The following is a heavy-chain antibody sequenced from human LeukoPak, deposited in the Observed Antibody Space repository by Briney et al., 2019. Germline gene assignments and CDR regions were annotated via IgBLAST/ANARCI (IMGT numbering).Heavy chain of an antibody. V-gene: IGHV4-34*01. CDR3: ARDRRKGAAAGTLPLDY. CDR2: INHSGST. Sequence: SETLSLTCAVYGGSFSGYYWSWIRQPPGKGLEWIGEINHSGSTNYNPSLKSRVTISVDTSKNQFSLKLSSVAAADTAVYYCARDRRKGAAAGTLPLDYWGQGTLVTVSS. CDR1: GGSFSGYY. D-gene: IGHD6-13*01. J-gene: IGHJ4*02.